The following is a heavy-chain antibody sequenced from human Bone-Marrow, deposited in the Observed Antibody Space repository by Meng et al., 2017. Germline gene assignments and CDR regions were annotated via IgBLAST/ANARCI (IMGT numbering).Heavy chain of an antibody. CDR2: INPSGGST. V-gene: IGHV1-46*01. CDR3: ASLTYGSGLPGVDGP. J-gene: IGHJ5*02. Sequence: ASVKVSYKASGYTFTSYYMHWVRQAPGQGLEWMGIINPSGGSTSYAQKFQGRVTMTRDTSTSTVYMELSSLRSEDTAVYYCASLTYGSGLPGVDGPWGQGTLVTVSS. D-gene: IGHD3-10*01. CDR1: GYTFTSYY.